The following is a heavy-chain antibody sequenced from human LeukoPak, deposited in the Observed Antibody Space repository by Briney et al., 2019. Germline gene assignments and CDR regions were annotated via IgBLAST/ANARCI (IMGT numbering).Heavy chain of an antibody. CDR1: GYTFTSYD. CDR3: ARVRQGAARYDFWSGYYGPFDY. Sequence: ASVKVSGKASGYTFTSYDINGVRQATGQGLEWMGWMNPNSGNTGYAQKFQGRVTMTRNTSISTAYMELSSLRSEDTAVYYCARVRQGAARYDFWSGYYGPFDYWGQGTLVTVSS. D-gene: IGHD3-3*01. CDR2: MNPNSGNT. V-gene: IGHV1-8*01. J-gene: IGHJ4*02.